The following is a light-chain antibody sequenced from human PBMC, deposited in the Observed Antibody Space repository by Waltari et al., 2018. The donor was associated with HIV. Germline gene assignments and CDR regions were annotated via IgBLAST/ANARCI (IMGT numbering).Light chain of an antibody. J-gene: IGLJ1*01. CDR3: ASFTSGRLNV. Sequence: QSALTQPASVSGSPGQSITISCPGTSSDVGSYDYVPWYQQHPGKVPKLLIYDVYMRPSRISKRFSGSKSGNTASLTISGLRDEDEADYYCASFTSGRLNVFGTGTKVTVL. V-gene: IGLV2-14*03. CDR1: SSDVGSYDY. CDR2: DVY.